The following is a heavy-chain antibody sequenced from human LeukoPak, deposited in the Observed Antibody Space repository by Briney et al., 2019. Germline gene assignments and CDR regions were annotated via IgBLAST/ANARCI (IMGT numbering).Heavy chain of an antibody. CDR3: AGDVRTGTAFDY. CDR2: TYFRSKWYN. V-gene: IGHV6-1*01. CDR1: GDNISSNSAA. D-gene: IGHD2-8*02. J-gene: IGHJ4*02. Sequence: SQTLSLTCAISGDNISSNSAAWNWIRQSPSRGFEWLGRTYFRSKWYNGYAVSVKSRISINPDTSKNQFSLQLNSVTPEDTAVYYCAGDVRTGTAFDYWSQGTLVTVSS.